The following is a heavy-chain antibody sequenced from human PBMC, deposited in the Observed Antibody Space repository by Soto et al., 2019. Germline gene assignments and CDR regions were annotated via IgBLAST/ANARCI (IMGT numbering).Heavy chain of an antibody. Sequence: SETLSLTCTVSGTSLSSYYWTWIRQPPGSGLEWIGYVSNSGSTNYNPSLKSRVTISVDTSKNQFSLKLSSVTAADSAVYYCARHAAGGTFDYWGQGTLVTVSS. CDR2: VSNSGST. D-gene: IGHD2-8*02. J-gene: IGHJ4*02. CDR1: GTSLSSYY. V-gene: IGHV4-59*08. CDR3: ARHAAGGTFDY.